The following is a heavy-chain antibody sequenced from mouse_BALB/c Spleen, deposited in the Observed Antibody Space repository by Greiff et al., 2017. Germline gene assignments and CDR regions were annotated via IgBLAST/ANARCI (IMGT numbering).Heavy chain of an antibody. CDR2: ISTYYGDA. CDR3: ARYRYDDWFAY. D-gene: IGHD2-14*01. V-gene: IGHV1S137*01. CDR1: GYTFTDYA. Sequence: QVQLKESGAELVRPGVSVKISCKGSGYTFTDYAMHWVKQSHAKSLEWIGVISTYYGDASYNQKFKGKATMTVDKSSSTAYMELARLTSEDSAIYYCARYRYDDWFAYWGQGTLVTVSA. J-gene: IGHJ3*01.